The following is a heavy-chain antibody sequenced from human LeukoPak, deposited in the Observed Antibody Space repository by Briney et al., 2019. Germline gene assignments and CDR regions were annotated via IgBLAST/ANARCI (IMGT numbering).Heavy chain of an antibody. J-gene: IGHJ4*02. CDR2: INAGNGNT. V-gene: IGHV1-3*01. CDR1: GYTFTSYY. CDR3: ARDDFGIANY. D-gene: IGHD4-17*01. Sequence: ASVKVSCKASGYTFTSYYMHWVRQAPGQRLKWMGWINAGNGNTKYSQKFQDRVTITRDTSASTAYMELSSLRSEDTAVYYCARDDFGIANYWGQGTLVTVSS.